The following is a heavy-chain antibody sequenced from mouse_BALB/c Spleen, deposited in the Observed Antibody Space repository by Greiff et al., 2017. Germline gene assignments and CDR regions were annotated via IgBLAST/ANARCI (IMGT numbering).Heavy chain of an antibody. CDR1: GFTFSSYT. CDR3: ARSPSGVYWYFDV. Sequence: DVMLVESGGGLVQPGGSLKLSCAASGFTFSSYTMSWVRQTPEKRLEWVAYISNGGGSTYYPDTVKGRFTISRDNAKNTLYLQMSSLKSEDTAMYYCARSPSGVYWYFDVWGAGTTVTVSS. D-gene: IGHD4-1*01. J-gene: IGHJ1*01. V-gene: IGHV5-12-2*01. CDR2: ISNGGGST.